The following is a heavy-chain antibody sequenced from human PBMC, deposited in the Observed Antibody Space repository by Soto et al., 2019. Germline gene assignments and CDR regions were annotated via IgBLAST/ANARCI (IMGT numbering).Heavy chain of an antibody. D-gene: IGHD3-16*01. CDR3: ARDRVPPITSSRFFDA. V-gene: IGHV1-2*02. J-gene: IGHJ4*02. CDR1: GYSFADYY. CDR2: VNPNSGGT. Sequence: QVQLVQSGAEVKKPGASVKVSCKASGYSFADYYIHWVRQAPGQGLEWMGWVNPNSGGTNFAQKFRGRVTMTRDTSINTAYMELSRLRFDDAAVYFCARDRVPPITSSRFFDAWGQGTPVSVSS.